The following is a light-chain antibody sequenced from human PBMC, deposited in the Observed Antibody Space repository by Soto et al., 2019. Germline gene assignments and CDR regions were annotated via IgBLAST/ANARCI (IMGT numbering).Light chain of an antibody. V-gene: IGLV1-40*01. CDR1: SSNIGSHHG. J-gene: IGLJ2*01. CDR2: GDI. Sequence: QSVLKQPPSVSGAPGQTFNISCTGSSSNIGSHHGVHWYQQLPGAVPKLLIYGDINRPSVVPDRFSGSRSATSASLAITGLQAVDEADYYCQTYDSSLSGVIVGGGTKVTVL. CDR3: QTYDSSLSGVI.